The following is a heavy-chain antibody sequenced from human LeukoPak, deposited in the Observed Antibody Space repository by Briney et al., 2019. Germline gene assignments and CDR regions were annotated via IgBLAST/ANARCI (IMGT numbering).Heavy chain of an antibody. CDR1: GGSISSGDYY. Sequence: SESLSLTCTVSGGSISSGDYYWSWIRQPPGKGLEWIGYIYYSGSTYYNPSLKSRVTISLDTSKNQFSLKLSSVTAADTAVYYCARDRDNWFDPWGQGTLVTVSS. CDR3: ARDRDNWFDP. CDR2: IYYSGST. J-gene: IGHJ5*02. D-gene: IGHD3-10*01. V-gene: IGHV4-30-4*08.